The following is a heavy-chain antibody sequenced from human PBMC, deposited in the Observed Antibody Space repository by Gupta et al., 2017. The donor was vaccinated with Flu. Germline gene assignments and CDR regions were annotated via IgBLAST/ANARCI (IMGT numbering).Heavy chain of an antibody. V-gene: IGHV2-5*01. D-gene: IGHD2-15*01. CDR3: AQSFAYCSGGGCSRIRFDS. CDR1: GFSLSTSGVG. CDR2: IYWNDDK. J-gene: IGHJ4*02. Sequence: QITLKESGPTLVKPTQTLTLTCTFSGFSLSTSGVGVGWIRQPPGKALEWLALIYWNDDKHYSPSLRSRLTITKDTSKNQVVLTMTNMDPVETATYYCAQSFAYCSGGGCSRIRFDSWGQGTLVTVSS.